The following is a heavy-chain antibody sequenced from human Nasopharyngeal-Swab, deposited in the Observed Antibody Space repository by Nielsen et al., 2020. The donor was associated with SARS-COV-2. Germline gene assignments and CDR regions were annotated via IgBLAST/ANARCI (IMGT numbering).Heavy chain of an antibody. CDR2: MSGRGEKT. V-gene: IGHV3-23*01. CDR1: GFTFTSYA. J-gene: IGHJ5*02. Sequence: GESLKISCAASGFTFTSYAMNWVRHAPGKGLEWVSGMSGRGEKTYDAESVKGRFTISRDISKNTLYLQMNGLRAEDTAVYYCAKDSGAGFCDDGSCFPTNHWGLGTLVTVSS. D-gene: IGHD2-15*01. CDR3: AKDSGAGFCDDGSCFPTNH.